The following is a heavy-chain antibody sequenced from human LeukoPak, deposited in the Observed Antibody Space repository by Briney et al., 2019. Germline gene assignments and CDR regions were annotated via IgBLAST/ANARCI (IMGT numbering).Heavy chain of an antibody. CDR2: IHHSGST. CDR3: ARVSAAGMEFHYGMDV. Sequence: PSETLSLTCAVSSYSISSDYYWNWIRQSPGKGLEWIGSIHHSGSTYYNPSLKSRVTISVDTSKNQFSLSMRSVTAADTAVYYCARVSAAGMEFHYGMDVWGQGTTVFVSS. CDR1: SYSISSDYY. D-gene: IGHD6-13*01. V-gene: IGHV4-38-2*01. J-gene: IGHJ6*02.